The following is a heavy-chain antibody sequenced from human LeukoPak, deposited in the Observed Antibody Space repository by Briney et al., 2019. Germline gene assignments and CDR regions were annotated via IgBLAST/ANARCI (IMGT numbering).Heavy chain of an antibody. D-gene: IGHD6-13*01. CDR1: GFSFSNYA. CDR3: AKDRGKIAAGLDY. CDR2: ISYDGTSK. Sequence: GGSLRLSCAASGFSFSNYAMNWVRQAPGKGLEWVAVISYDGTSKYYGDSVKGRFTISRDNSKNTLYVQMNSLRVEDTAVYYCAKDRGKIAAGLDYWGQGTLVTVSS. V-gene: IGHV3-30*18. J-gene: IGHJ4*02.